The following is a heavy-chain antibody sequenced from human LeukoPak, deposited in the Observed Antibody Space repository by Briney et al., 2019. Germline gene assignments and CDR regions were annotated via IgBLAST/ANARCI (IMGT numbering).Heavy chain of an antibody. CDR2: IYPGDSDT. CDR1: GYTFTSYW. J-gene: IGHJ4*02. D-gene: IGHD3-16*02. Sequence: GESLKISCQGSGYTFTSYWIGWVRQMPGKGLEWMGFIYPGDSDTRYSPSFQGQVTISADKSISTAYLQWSSLKASDTAIYYCARHPGVIVPIDYWGQGTVVTVSS. CDR3: ARHPGVIVPIDY. V-gene: IGHV5-51*01.